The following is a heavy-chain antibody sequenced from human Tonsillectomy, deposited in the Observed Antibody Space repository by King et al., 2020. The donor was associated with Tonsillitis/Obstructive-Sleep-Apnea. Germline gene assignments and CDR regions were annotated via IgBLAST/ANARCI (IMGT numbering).Heavy chain of an antibody. D-gene: IGHD1-26*01. V-gene: IGHV1-69*01. CDR1: GGTFSNSA. CDR2: IIPIFGAA. Sequence: QLVQSGAEVKKPGSSVKVSCKASGGTFSNSAISWVRQAPGQGLEWMGGIIPIFGAANYAQKFQGRVTITADESTNTAYMELSSLRSEDTAVYYCAGKSGSYSYYYMDVWGKGTTVTVSS. CDR3: AGKSGSYSYYYMDV. J-gene: IGHJ6*03.